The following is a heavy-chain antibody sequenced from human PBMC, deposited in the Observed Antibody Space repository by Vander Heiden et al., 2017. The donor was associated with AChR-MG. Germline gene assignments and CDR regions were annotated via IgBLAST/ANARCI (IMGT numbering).Heavy chain of an antibody. J-gene: IGHJ4*02. V-gene: IGHV3-30*18. CDR3: AKVHDYGAVDY. Sequence: QVQLVESGGGVVQPGRSLRLSCAASGFTFSSYGMHWVRQAPGKGLEWVAVISYDGSNKYYADSVKGRFTISRDNSKNTLYLQMNSLRAEDTAVYYCAKVHDYGAVDYWGQGTLVTVSS. CDR2: ISYDGSNK. CDR1: GFTFSSYG. D-gene: IGHD4-17*01.